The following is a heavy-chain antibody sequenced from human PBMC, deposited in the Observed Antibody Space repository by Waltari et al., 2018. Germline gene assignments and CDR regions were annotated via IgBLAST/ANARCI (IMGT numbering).Heavy chain of an antibody. V-gene: IGHV3-30-3*01. CDR1: GFTFSSYA. J-gene: IGHJ6*02. CDR3: ARVGATSHYYYYGMDV. CDR2: ISYDGSNK. D-gene: IGHD1-26*01. Sequence: QVQLVESGGGVVQPGRSLRLSCSASGFTFSSYALHWVRPAPGKGLEWVAVISYDGSNKYYADSVKGRFTISRDNSKNTLYLQMNSLRAEDTAVYYCARVGATSHYYYYGMDVWGQGTTVTVSS.